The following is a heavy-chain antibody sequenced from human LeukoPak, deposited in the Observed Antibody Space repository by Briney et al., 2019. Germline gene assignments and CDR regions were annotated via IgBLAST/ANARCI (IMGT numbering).Heavy chain of an antibody. CDR2: ISGSGGST. D-gene: IGHD4-23*01. Sequence: GGSLRLSCAASGFTFSSYAMSWVRQAPGKGLEWVSAISGSGGSTYYADSVKGRFTISRDNSKNTLYLQMNSLRAEDTAVYYCAKGPTNYGGNYHLGYFQHWGQGTLVTVSS. CDR3: AKGPTNYGGNYHLGYFQH. V-gene: IGHV3-23*01. CDR1: GFTFSSYA. J-gene: IGHJ1*01.